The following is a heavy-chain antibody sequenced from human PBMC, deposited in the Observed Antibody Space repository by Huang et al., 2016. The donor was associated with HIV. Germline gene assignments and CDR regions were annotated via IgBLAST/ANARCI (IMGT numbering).Heavy chain of an antibody. CDR2: IKSKTDGGTT. CDR3: TTHLDYYDSSGYYFGNY. Sequence: EVQLVESGGGLVKPGGSLRLSCAASGFTFSKAWMSWVRQAPGNGWEWVGRIKSKTDGGTTDYTAPVKGRFTISRDDSRNTLYLQMNSLKTEDTAVYYCTTHLDYYDSSGYYFGNYWGQGTLVTVSS. CDR1: GFTFSKAW. V-gene: IGHV3-15*01. J-gene: IGHJ4*02. D-gene: IGHD3-22*01.